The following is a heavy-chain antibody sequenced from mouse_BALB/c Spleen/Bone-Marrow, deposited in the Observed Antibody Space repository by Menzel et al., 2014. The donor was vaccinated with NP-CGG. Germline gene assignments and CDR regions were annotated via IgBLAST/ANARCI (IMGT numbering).Heavy chain of an antibody. CDR1: GFTFSRSE. Sequence: EVMLVEPGGGLVQPGGSRKLSCAASGFTFSRSEMHWVRQAPEKGLEWVAYISSGSSTIYYADTMKGRFTISRDNPKNTLFLQMTSLRSEDTAMYYCARARSTMITTGAMDYWGQGTSVTVSS. CDR3: ARARSTMITTGAMDY. D-gene: IGHD2-4*01. CDR2: ISSGSSTI. V-gene: IGHV5-17*02. J-gene: IGHJ4*01.